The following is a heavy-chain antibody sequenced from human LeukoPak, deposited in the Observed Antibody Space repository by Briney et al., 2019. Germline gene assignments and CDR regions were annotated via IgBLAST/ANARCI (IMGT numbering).Heavy chain of an antibody. CDR2: ISSSDSTI. V-gene: IGHV3-11*04. J-gene: IGHJ6*03. Sequence: GGSLRLSCAASGFTFSDYYMSWFRQAPGKGLEWVSYISSSDSTIYYADSVKGRFTISRDNAKNSLYLQMNSLRAEDTAVYYCARFGGDFYYYMDVWGKGTTVTVPS. D-gene: IGHD3-16*01. CDR1: GFTFSDYY. CDR3: ARFGGDFYYYMDV.